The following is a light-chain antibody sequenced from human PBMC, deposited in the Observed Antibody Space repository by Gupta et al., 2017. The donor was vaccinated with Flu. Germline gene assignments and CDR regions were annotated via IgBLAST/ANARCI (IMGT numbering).Light chain of an antibody. J-gene: IGKJ3*01. CDR1: QSVLYSSNNKNY. CDR3: QQYYSTPPFT. CDR2: WAS. Sequence: DIVMTQSPDSLAVSLGERATTHCKSSQSVLYSSNNKNYLAWYQQKPGQPPKLLIYWASTRESGVPDRFSGSGSGTDFTLTISSLQAEDVAVYYCQQYYSTPPFTFGPGTKVDIK. V-gene: IGKV4-1*01.